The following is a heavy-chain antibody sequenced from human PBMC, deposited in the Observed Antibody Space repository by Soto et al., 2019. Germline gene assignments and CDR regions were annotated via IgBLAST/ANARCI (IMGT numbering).Heavy chain of an antibody. V-gene: IGHV3-49*04. J-gene: IGHJ4*02. CDR2: IRRNAYGGTT. D-gene: IGHD3-16*01. Sequence: GGSLRLSCTPAGFTFGDYALSWVRQAPGKGLEWVGFIRRNAYGGTTDYAASVKGRFTISRDDSKSIAYLQMNSLRTEDTALYYCTRASSLDFDFWGQGTLVTVSS. CDR1: GFTFGDYA. CDR3: TRASSLDFDF.